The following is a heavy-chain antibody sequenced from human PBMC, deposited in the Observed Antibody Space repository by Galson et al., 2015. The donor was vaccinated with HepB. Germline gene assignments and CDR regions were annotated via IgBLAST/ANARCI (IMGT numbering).Heavy chain of an antibody. Sequence: QSGAEVKKPGESLKISCKGSGYRINTYWIAWVRQMPGKGPEAMGIIFPGDSNTRYNPSFQGRVTISADKSINSVYLQWNSLEASDTAMYYCAANRDGSAFDYWGQGTLITVS. CDR3: AANRDGSAFDY. CDR1: GYRINTYW. D-gene: IGHD5-24*01. CDR2: IFPGDSNT. V-gene: IGHV5-51*01. J-gene: IGHJ4*02.